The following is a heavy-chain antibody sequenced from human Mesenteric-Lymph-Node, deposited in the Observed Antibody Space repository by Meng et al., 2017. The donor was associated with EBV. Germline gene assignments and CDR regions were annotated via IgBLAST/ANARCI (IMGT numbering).Heavy chain of an antibody. CDR1: GCSIGSSSYS. V-gene: IGHV4-39*07. CDR2: IYYSGST. CDR3: ATSSLTVDY. Sequence: GAGPVLVKPCGTPALTCTVSGCSIGSSSYSWGWLRQPPGKGLEWIGIIYYSGSTYYNPSLKSRVTISVDTSKNQFSLKLSSVTAADTAVYYCATSSLTVDYWGQGTLVTVSS. J-gene: IGHJ4*02.